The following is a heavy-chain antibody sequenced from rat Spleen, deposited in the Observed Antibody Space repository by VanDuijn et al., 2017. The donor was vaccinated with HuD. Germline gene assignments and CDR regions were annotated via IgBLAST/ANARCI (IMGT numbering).Heavy chain of an antibody. D-gene: IGHD1-1*01. CDR2: ISTGGGST. J-gene: IGHJ2*01. CDR3: TSISALLDY. CDR1: GFTFSSFP. Sequence: EVQLVESGGGLVQPGRSLKLSCAASGFTFSSFPMAWVRQAPKKGLEWVAYISTGGGSTYYRDSVKGRFTISRDNAKSTLYLQMNSLRSEDTATYYCTSISALLDYWGQGVMVTVSS. V-gene: IGHV5-46*01.